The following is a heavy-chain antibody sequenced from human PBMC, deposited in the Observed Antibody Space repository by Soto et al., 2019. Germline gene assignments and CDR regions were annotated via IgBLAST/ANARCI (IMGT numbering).Heavy chain of an antibody. CDR2: IIPIFGTA. CDR3: AKVRYSSPMGYYYGMDV. V-gene: IGHV1-69*01. D-gene: IGHD6-19*01. CDR1: RVAFSKFI. J-gene: IGHJ6*02. Sequence: QAQLEQSGGEVKKPGSSVKVSCKASRVAFSKFIVTWVRRAPGLGLEWVGGIIPIFGTANYAQKFQGRVTITADESTSTSYMEVNNLRSEDTAVYYCAKVRYSSPMGYYYGMDVWGQGTPVTVSS.